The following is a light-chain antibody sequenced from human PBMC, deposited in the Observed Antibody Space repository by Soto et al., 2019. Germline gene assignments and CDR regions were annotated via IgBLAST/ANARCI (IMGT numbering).Light chain of an antibody. V-gene: IGLV2-11*01. Sequence: QSVLTQPPPVAGSPGQSVTNPRTGNSSDVGGYNYVSWYQQHPGKAPKLMIYDVSKRPSGVPDRFSGSKSGNTASLTISGLQAEDEADYYCCSYAGSSHVFGTGTKVTVL. CDR3: CSYAGSSHV. J-gene: IGLJ1*01. CDR2: DVS. CDR1: SSDVGGYNY.